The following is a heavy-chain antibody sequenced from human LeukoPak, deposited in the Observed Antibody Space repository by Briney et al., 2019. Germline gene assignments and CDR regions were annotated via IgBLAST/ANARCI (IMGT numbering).Heavy chain of an antibody. V-gene: IGHV4-38-2*02. CDR2: IYHSGST. Sequence: YPSETLSLTCAVSGYSISSGYYWGWIRQPPGKGLEWIGSIYHSGSTYYNPSLKSRVTISVDTSKNQFSLKLSSVTAADTAVYYCARDLAVAAGHWFDPWGQGTLVTVSS. J-gene: IGHJ5*02. CDR1: GYSISSGYY. D-gene: IGHD6-19*01. CDR3: ARDLAVAAGHWFDP.